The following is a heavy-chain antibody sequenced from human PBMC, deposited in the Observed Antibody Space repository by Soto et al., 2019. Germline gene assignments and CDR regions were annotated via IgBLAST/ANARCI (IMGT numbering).Heavy chain of an antibody. J-gene: IGHJ4*02. CDR3: ARYYYDSSGYYPL. CDR1: GFTFSSYG. D-gene: IGHD3-22*01. V-gene: IGHV3-33*01. CDR2: IWSDGSNK. Sequence: QVQLVESGGGVVQPGRSLRLSCAASGFTFSSYGMHWVRQAPGKGLEWVAVIWSDGSNKYYADSVKGRFTISRDNSKNTLYLQMNSRRAEDTAVYYCARYYYDSSGYYPLCGQGTLVTVSS.